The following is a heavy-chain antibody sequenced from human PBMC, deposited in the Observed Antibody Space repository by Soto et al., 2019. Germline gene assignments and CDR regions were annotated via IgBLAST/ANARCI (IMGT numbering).Heavy chain of an antibody. CDR1: GYGFSSYP. J-gene: IGHJ4*02. Sequence: ASVKVSCKASGYGFSSYPINWVRQAPGQRPEWVGWINVANGNTQYSRKVQDRITITRDTSAATVYMLLSSLRSEDTAVYFCARRGLPSTIGGAAWAYLDHWGQGTLVTVSS. CDR2: INVANGNT. V-gene: IGHV1-3*01. D-gene: IGHD1-26*01. CDR3: ARRGLPSTIGGAAWAYLDH.